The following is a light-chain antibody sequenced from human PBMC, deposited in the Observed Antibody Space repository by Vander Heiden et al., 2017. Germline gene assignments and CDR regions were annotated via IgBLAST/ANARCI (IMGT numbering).Light chain of an antibody. J-gene: IGKJ2*01. CDR3: HQYGSSLPYT. Sequence: EIVLRLSPGTRSLSPGERATLSCRASQSVSTTYLAWYQQKPGQAPRLLIYGASSRATGIPDRFSGSGSETDFTLTISRLEPEDFAVYYCHQYGSSLPYTFGQGTKLEIK. CDR1: QSVSTTY. CDR2: GAS. V-gene: IGKV3-20*01.